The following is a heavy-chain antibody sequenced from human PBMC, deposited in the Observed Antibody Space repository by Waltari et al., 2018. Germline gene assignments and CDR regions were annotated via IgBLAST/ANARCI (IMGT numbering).Heavy chain of an antibody. V-gene: IGHV1-69*04. J-gene: IGHJ4*02. CDR1: GGIFSSHA. D-gene: IGHD6-19*01. CDR2: IIPILDVA. CDR3: ARGPVAVPGHFDY. Sequence: QVQLVQSGAEVKKPGSSVKVSCKGSGGIFSSHAVNWVRQAPGQGLEWMGKIIPILDVADYAQNFQGRISITADKSTDTVSMELSTLRSEDTATYFCARGPVAVPGHFDYWGQGTLVTVSS.